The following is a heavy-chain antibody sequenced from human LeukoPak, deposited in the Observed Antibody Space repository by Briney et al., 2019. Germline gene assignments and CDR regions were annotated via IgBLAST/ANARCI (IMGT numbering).Heavy chain of an antibody. CDR2: ISYVGSHK. Sequence: GRSRRPSCPPSAFTPSSYGTHWVRQAPGKWMEWGAVISYVGSHKYYTGSVKGRLTLCRDNCKNTLYLQMNSLRAEETVVYYWAKSVREEDAFDIWGQGTMVTVSS. CDR1: AFTPSSYG. CDR3: AKSVREEDAFDI. V-gene: IGHV3-30*18. D-gene: IGHD4-17*01. J-gene: IGHJ3*02.